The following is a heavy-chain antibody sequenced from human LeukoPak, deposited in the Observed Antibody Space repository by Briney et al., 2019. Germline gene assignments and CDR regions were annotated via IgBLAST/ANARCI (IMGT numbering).Heavy chain of an antibody. CDR3: ARVYCGGDCYAYFDY. D-gene: IGHD2-21*02. CDR1: GGSISSYY. CDR2: IYYSGST. V-gene: IGHV4-59*01. Sequence: SETLSLTCTVSGGSISSYYWSWIRQPPGKGLEWIGYIYYSGSTNYNPSLKSRVTISVDTSKNQFSLKLSSVTAADTAVYYCARVYCGGDCYAYFDYWGQGTLVTVSS. J-gene: IGHJ4*02.